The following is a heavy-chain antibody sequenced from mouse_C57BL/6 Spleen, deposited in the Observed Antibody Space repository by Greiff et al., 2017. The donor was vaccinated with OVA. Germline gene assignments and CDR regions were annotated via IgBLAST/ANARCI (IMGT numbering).Heavy chain of an antibody. CDR3: TREGRGYDVRYFDV. CDR2: ISSGGDYI. J-gene: IGHJ1*03. D-gene: IGHD2-2*01. Sequence: EVMLVESGEGLVKPGGSLKLSCAASGFTFSSYAMSWVRQTPEKRLEWVAYISSGGDYIYYADTVKGRFTISRDNARNTLYLQMSSLKSEDTAMYYCTREGRGYDVRYFDVWGTGTTVTVSS. V-gene: IGHV5-9-1*02. CDR1: GFTFSSYA.